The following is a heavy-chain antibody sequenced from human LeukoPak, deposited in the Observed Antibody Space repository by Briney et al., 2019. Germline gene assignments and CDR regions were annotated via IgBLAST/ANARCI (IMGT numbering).Heavy chain of an antibody. J-gene: IGHJ4*02. Sequence: GASVKVSCKASGYTFTSYYMHWVRQAPGQGLEWMGIINPSGGSTSYAQKFQGRVTMTRDTSTSTVYMELSSLRSEDTAVYYCARAPNSDYYDSSPVGYWGQGTLVTVSS. CDR1: GYTFTSYY. D-gene: IGHD3-22*01. V-gene: IGHV1-46*01. CDR3: ARAPNSDYYDSSPVGY. CDR2: INPSGGST.